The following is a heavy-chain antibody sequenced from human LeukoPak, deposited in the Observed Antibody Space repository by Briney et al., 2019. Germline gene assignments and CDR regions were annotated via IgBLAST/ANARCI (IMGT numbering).Heavy chain of an antibody. CDR1: GFTVSSNY. CDR2: IYSGGST. J-gene: IGHJ4*02. CDR3: AKGAEVGPYYFDY. Sequence: SGGSLRLSCAASGFTVSSNYMSWVRQAPGKGLEWVSVIYSGGSTYYADSVKGRFTISRDNSKNTLYLQMNSLRAEDTAVYYCAKGAEVGPYYFDYWGQGTLVTVSS. D-gene: IGHD2-15*01. V-gene: IGHV3-53*05.